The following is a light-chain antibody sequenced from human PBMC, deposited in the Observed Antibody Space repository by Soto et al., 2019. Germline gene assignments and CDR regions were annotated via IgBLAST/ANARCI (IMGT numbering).Light chain of an antibody. CDR2: DAS. Sequence: DIQMTQSPSTLSASVGDRVTLTCRASQSISKWLAWYQQKPGKAPNLLIYDASSLQTGVSSRFSGSGSGTEFTLTISRLLPDDSATYYCQQYSSSAGYTFGQGTKVEIK. CDR3: QQYSSSAGYT. CDR1: QSISKW. J-gene: IGKJ2*01. V-gene: IGKV1-5*01.